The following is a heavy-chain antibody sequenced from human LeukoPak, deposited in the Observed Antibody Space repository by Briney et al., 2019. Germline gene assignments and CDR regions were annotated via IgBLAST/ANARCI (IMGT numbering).Heavy chain of an antibody. V-gene: IGHV3-30*18. J-gene: IGHJ4*02. CDR2: ISKDGTDR. CDR1: GFTFTTYG. D-gene: IGHD3-22*01. CDR3: AKDYYYDSSGYSHLFDY. Sequence: PGGSLRLSCAASGFTFTTYGMHWVRQAPGKGLQWVAVISKDGTDRFYADSVKGRFTISRDNSKNTLYLQMDSLRAEDTAVYYCAKDYYYDSSGYSHLFDYWGQGTLVTVSS.